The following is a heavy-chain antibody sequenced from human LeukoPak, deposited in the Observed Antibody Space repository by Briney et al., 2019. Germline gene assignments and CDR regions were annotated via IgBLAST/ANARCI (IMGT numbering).Heavy chain of an antibody. Sequence: PSETLSLTCTVSGGSISNDYWSWFRQPPGKGLEWVGCISYSEITNYNPSLKSRVTISVDTSKNQFSLKLSSVAAADTAVYYCARGYSSSNLYYYYYMDVWGKGTTVTVSS. CDR2: ISYSEIT. D-gene: IGHD6-13*01. CDR1: GGSISNDY. V-gene: IGHV4-59*01. J-gene: IGHJ6*03. CDR3: ARGYSSSNLYYYYYMDV.